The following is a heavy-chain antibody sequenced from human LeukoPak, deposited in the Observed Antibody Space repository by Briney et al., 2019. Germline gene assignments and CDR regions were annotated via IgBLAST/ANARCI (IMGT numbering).Heavy chain of an antibody. CDR2: VYYSGTI. CDR3: ARAVSLDS. CDR1: GGSIGNFY. V-gene: IGHV4-59*01. Sequence: SETLSLTCTVSGGSIGNFYWNWIRQSPGKGLEWIGYVYYSGTINYNPSLKSRVTISLGMSSNQFSLRLDSVTAADTAVYYCARAVSLDSWGQGILVIVSS. J-gene: IGHJ4*02.